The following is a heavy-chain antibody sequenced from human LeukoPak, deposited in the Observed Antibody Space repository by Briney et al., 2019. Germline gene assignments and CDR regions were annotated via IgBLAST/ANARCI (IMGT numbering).Heavy chain of an antibody. V-gene: IGHV1-18*01. D-gene: IGHD6-13*01. CDR1: GYTFTSYD. CDR3: AREEQQSSFDY. CDR2: MNPNSGNT. Sequence: ASVKVSCKASGYTFTSYDINWVRQATGQGLEWMGWMNPNSGNTNYAQKLQGRVTMTTDTSTSTAYMELRSLRSDDTAVYYCAREEQQSSFDYWGQGTLVTVSS. J-gene: IGHJ4*02.